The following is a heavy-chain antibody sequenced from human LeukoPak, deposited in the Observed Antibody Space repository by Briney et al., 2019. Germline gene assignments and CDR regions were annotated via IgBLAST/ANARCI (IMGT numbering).Heavy chain of an antibody. Sequence: SETLSLTCTVSGGSISSYYWSWIRQPPGKGLEWIGSIYYSGSTYYNPSLRSRVTISVDTSKNQFSLKLSSVTAADTAVYYCARHVENGQWLDPVLYYFDYWGQGTLVTVSS. CDR3: ARHVENGQWLDPVLYYFDY. D-gene: IGHD6-19*01. CDR1: GGSISSYY. J-gene: IGHJ4*02. V-gene: IGHV4-39*01. CDR2: IYYSGST.